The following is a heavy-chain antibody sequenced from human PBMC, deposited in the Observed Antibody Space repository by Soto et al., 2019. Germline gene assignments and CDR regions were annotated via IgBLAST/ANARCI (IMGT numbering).Heavy chain of an antibody. D-gene: IGHD6-13*01. CDR2: IYYSGST. V-gene: IGHV4-59*08. CDR1: GGSISSYY. Sequence: SETLSLTCTVSGGSISSYYWSWIRQPPGKGLEWIGYIYYSGSTNYNPSLKSRVTISVDTSKNQFSLKLSSVTAADTAVYYCARHPGEAGLVRYYYYMDVWGKGTTVTVSS. J-gene: IGHJ6*03. CDR3: ARHPGEAGLVRYYYYMDV.